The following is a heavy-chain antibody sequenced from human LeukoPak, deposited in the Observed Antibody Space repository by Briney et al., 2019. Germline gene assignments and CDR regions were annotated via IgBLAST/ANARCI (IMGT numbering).Heavy chain of an antibody. D-gene: IGHD2-2*01. V-gene: IGHV3-15*01. CDR2: IKSKTNDNTT. Sequence: GGSLRLSCAASGFTFSNAWMSWVRQAPGRGLEWVGRIKSKTNDNTTDYAAPVQGRFTISRDDQKTTLYLQMNSLKTEDTAVYYCTTGCSSSTCYHWDNWFDPWGQGTLVTVSS. CDR3: TTGCSSSTCYHWDNWFDP. J-gene: IGHJ5*02. CDR1: GFTFSNAW.